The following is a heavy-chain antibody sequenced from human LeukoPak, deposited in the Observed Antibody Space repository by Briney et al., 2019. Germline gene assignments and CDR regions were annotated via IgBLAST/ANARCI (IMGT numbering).Heavy chain of an antibody. D-gene: IGHD5-18*01. CDR1: GGSISSSY. J-gene: IGHJ3*02. CDR3: ASNVDTAMAVIGAFDI. Sequence: SEPLSLTCKVSGGSISSSYWSWIRQPPGKGLVWIGYIYYRGSSSHNPSLKSRAMISVDTSKNQFSLKLSSVTAADTAIYYCASNVDTAMAVIGAFDIWGRGTMVSVSS. CDR2: IYYRGSS. V-gene: IGHV4-59*08.